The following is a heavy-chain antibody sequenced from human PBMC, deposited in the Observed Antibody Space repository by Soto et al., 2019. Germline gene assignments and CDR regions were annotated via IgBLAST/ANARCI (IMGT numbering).Heavy chain of an antibody. CDR1: GFSFSDHN. Sequence: PGGSLRLSCAGSGFSFSDHNLNWVRQAPGKGLEWISYISSSGLSIYYADSVKGRFTISRDNAKSSLYLQMNSLRAEDTAVYYCARSGNYRLDYWGPGTLVTVSS. CDR3: ARSGNYRLDY. CDR2: ISSSGLSI. V-gene: IGHV3-48*03. D-gene: IGHD1-26*01. J-gene: IGHJ4*02.